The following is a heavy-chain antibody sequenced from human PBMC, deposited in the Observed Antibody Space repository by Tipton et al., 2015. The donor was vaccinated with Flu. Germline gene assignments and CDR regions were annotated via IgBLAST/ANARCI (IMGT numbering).Heavy chain of an antibody. CDR3: ARDYHFGVVIPGDY. Sequence: SLRLSCAASGSTFSSYEMNWVRQAPGKGLEWVSYISSSGSTIYYADSVKGRFTISRDNAKNSLYLQMNSLRAEDTAVYYCARDYHFGVVIPGDYWGQGTLVTVSS. D-gene: IGHD3-3*01. CDR1: GSTFSSYE. V-gene: IGHV3-48*03. CDR2: ISSSGSTI. J-gene: IGHJ4*02.